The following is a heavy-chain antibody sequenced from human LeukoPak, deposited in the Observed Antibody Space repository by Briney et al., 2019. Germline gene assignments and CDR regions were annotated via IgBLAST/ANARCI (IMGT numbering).Heavy chain of an antibody. CDR2: IYYSGST. Sequence: RLSETLSLTCTVSGGSISSYYWSWIRQPPGKGLEWIGYIYYSGSTNYNPSLKSRVSISVDTSKNQFSLKLSSLTAADTAVYYCATLPCGVDCYSGGWGQGTLVTVSS. D-gene: IGHD2-21*02. CDR1: GGSISSYY. CDR3: ATLPCGVDCYSGG. J-gene: IGHJ4*02. V-gene: IGHV4-59*08.